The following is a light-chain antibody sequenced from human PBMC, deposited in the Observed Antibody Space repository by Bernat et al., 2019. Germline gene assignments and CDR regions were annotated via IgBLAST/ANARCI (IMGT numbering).Light chain of an antibody. CDR3: QQYDDLPLT. Sequence: DIQMTQSPSSLSASVGDRVTITCQASQTISIYLNWYQQKPGKAPKLLIYDASNLETGVPSRFSGSGSETDFTFTISSLQAEDIVTYYCQQYDDLPLTFGGGTRVEIK. CDR2: DAS. J-gene: IGKJ4*01. V-gene: IGKV1-33*01. CDR1: QTISIY.